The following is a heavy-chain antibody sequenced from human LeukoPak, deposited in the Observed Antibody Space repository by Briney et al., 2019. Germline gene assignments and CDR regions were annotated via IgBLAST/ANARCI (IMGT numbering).Heavy chain of an antibody. V-gene: IGHV4-59*02. D-gene: IGHD5-12*01. Sequence: SETLSLTCIVSGGSVSSLYWHWIRQSPEKGLEWIGYAYSTGGAKYNPSLKNRVTMSFDTPKNHFSLKLTSVTAADTAVYFCARSYGGYVLDEWGQGALVVVSS. CDR1: GGSVSSLY. CDR2: AYSTGGA. CDR3: ARSYGGYVLDE. J-gene: IGHJ4*02.